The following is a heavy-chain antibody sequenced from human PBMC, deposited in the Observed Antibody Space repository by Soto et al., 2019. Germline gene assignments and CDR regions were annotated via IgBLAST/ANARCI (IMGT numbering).Heavy chain of an antibody. CDR2: ISAYNGNT. D-gene: IGHD6-25*01. CDR1: GYTFTSYG. J-gene: IGHJ6*02. V-gene: IGHV1-18*01. Sequence: ASVKVSCKASGYTFTSYGISWVRQAPGQGLEWMGWISAYNGNTNYAQKLQGRVTMTTDTSTSTAYMELRSLRSDDTAVYCCARDENAATHYGMDVWGQGTTVTVSS. CDR3: ARDENAATHYGMDV.